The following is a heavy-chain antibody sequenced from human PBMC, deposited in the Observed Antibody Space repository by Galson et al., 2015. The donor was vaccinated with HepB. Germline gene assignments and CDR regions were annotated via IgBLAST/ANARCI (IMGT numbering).Heavy chain of an antibody. J-gene: IGHJ4*02. CDR3: ARDSSSRGKNDYGDPGVY. Sequence: SLRLSCAASGFTFSSYSMNWVRQAPGKGLEWVSYISSSSSTIYYADSVKGRFTISRDNAKNSLYLQMDSLRVEDTAVYYCARDSSSRGKNDYGDPGVYWGQGILVTVSS. CDR2: ISSSSSTI. V-gene: IGHV3-48*04. CDR1: GFTFSSYS. D-gene: IGHD4-17*01.